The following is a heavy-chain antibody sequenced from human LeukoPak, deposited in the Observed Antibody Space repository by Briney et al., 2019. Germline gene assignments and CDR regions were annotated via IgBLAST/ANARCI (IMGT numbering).Heavy chain of an antibody. CDR1: GFTFTNYW. J-gene: IGHJ4*02. D-gene: IGHD2-21*02. Sequence: GGSLRLSCAASGFTFTNYWMHWVRQAPGMGLVWVSRLPPDELDIIYADSVKGRFTVSRDNAKNTVYLQMNNLRAEDTAVYYCASGGDYYFDYWGQGTLVTVSS. CDR2: LPPDELDI. V-gene: IGHV3-74*01. CDR3: ASGGDYYFDY.